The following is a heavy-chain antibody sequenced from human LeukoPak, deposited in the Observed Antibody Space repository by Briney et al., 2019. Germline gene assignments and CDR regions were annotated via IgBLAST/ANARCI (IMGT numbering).Heavy chain of an antibody. CDR1: GGSYSGYY. D-gene: IGHD3-10*01. CDR2: IHYSGAT. J-gene: IGHJ3*02. Sequence: SETLSLTCAVSGGSYSGYYWAWICQSPGKGLEWIGEIHYSGATSYSPSVKRRATIFADTSNNRFSLRLTSVTAADTAVYYCARGVLSVYYFDIWGQGSVVTVPS. CDR3: ARGVLSVYYFDI. V-gene: IGHV4-34*01.